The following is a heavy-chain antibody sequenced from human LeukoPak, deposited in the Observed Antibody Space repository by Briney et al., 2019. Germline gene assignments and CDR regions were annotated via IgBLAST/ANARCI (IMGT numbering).Heavy chain of an antibody. V-gene: IGHV3-53*01. CDR1: GFTVSTNY. J-gene: IGHJ4*02. CDR3: ASGGMGARKFYSDPFHY. D-gene: IGHD2-15*01. CDR2: LYSRGST. Sequence: GGSLRLSCAASGFTVSTNYMGWVRQAPEKGLEWVSILYSRGSTYYAHSVKGRFTISRDDSKNTLYLQMNSLRAEDTAVYYCASGGMGARKFYSDPFHYWGQGTLVTVSS.